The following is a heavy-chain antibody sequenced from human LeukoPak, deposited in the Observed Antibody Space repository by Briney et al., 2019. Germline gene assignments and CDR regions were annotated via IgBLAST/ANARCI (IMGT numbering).Heavy chain of an antibody. V-gene: IGHV3-48*01. CDR3: ARAAQPGFDP. D-gene: IGHD1-14*01. Sequence: GGSLRLSCGASGLTFSTYSMNWVRQAPEKGPEWVSYISSDSGTRYYADSVKGRFTISRDNAKNSLYLQMNSLRAEDTAVYYCARAAQPGFDPWGQGALVTVSS. J-gene: IGHJ5*02. CDR1: GLTFSTYS. CDR2: ISSDSGTR.